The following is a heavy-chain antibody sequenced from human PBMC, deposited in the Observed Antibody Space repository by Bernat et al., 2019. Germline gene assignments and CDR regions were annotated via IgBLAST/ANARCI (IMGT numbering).Heavy chain of an antibody. CDR2: ISSDGSKD. D-gene: IGHD3-3*01. CDR3: ARVESTSSSYYFDY. J-gene: IGHJ4*02. CDR1: GFTFSFYS. Sequence: QVHLVESGGGVVQPGRSLRLSCAASGFTFSFYSMHWVRRAPGKGLEWVSVISSDGSKDYYADSVKGRFTISRDNSKNTMYLQMNSVRAEDTALYYCARVESTSSSYYFDYWGQGTLVTVSS. V-gene: IGHV3-30*04.